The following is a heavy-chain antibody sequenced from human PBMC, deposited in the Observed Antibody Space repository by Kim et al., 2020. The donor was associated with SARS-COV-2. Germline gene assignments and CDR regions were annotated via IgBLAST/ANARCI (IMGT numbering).Heavy chain of an antibody. CDR1: GFTFSGSA. Sequence: GGSLRLSCAASGFTFSGSAMHWVRQASGKGLEWVGRIRSKANSYATAYAASVKGRFTISRDDSKNTAYLQMNSLKTEDTAVYYCTRHADYYGSGRPNWFDPWGQGTLVTVSS. CDR2: IRSKANSYAT. CDR3: TRHADYYGSGRPNWFDP. J-gene: IGHJ5*02. D-gene: IGHD3-10*01. V-gene: IGHV3-73*01.